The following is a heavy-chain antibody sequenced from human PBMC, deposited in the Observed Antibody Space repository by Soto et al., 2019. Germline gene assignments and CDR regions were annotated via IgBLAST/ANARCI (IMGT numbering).Heavy chain of an antibody. CDR1: GFTFATYA. CDR3: AKGGIRPFDWPPSYFDS. V-gene: IGHV3-23*04. CDR2: ISGNSGVT. Sequence: EVQLVNSGGGLVQPGGSLRISCAASGFTFATYAMSWVRQTPEKGLEWVSAISGNSGVTYYAASVKGRFTISRDNSNNTLYLQMIGLRAEDSAIYYCAKGGIRPFDWPPSYFDSWGQGSRVTVSA. D-gene: IGHD3-9*01. J-gene: IGHJ4*02.